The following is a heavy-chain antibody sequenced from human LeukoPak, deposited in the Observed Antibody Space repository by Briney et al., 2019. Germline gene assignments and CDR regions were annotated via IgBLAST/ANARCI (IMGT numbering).Heavy chain of an antibody. CDR1: GFTFSSYS. D-gene: IGHD3-10*01. CDR3: ARDLNGSGSL. V-gene: IGHV3-48*01. Sequence: GGSLRLSCAASGFTFSSYSMNWVRQAPGEGLEWVSYISSISSTIYYADSVKGRFTISRDNAKNSLYLQMNSLRAEDTAVYYCARDLNGSGSLGGQGTLVTVSS. CDR2: ISSISSTI. J-gene: IGHJ4*02.